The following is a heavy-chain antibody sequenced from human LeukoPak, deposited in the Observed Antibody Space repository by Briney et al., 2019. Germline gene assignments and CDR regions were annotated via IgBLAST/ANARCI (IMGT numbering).Heavy chain of an antibody. CDR2: IIPIFGTA. J-gene: IGHJ4*02. CDR3: ARDADYYDSSGYFTGPLFDY. V-gene: IGHV1-69*05. D-gene: IGHD3-22*01. Sequence: SVKVSCNASGGTFSSYAISWVRQAPGQGLEWMGGIIPIFGTANYAQKFQGRVTITTDESTSTAYMELSSLRSEDTAVYYCARDADYYDSSGYFTGPLFDYWGQGTLVTVSS. CDR1: GGTFSSYA.